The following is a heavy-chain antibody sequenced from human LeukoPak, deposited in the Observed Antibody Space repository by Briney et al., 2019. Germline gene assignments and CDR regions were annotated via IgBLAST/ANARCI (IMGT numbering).Heavy chain of an antibody. D-gene: IGHD3-3*01. Sequence: SETLSLTCTVSGGSISSSSYYWGWIRQPPGKGLEWIGSIYYSGSTYYNPSLKSRVTISVDTSKNQFSLKLSSVTAADTAEYYCARHIPNYDFWSGYPRWFDPWGQGTLVTVSS. CDR3: ARHIPNYDFWSGYPRWFDP. V-gene: IGHV4-39*01. J-gene: IGHJ5*02. CDR1: GGSISSSSYY. CDR2: IYYSGST.